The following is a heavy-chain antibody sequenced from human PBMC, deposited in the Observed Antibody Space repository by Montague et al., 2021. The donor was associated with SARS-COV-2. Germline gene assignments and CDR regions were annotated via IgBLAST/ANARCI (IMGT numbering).Heavy chain of an antibody. V-gene: IGHV4-39*01. CDR2: VLHSGNT. J-gene: IGHJ5*02. D-gene: IGHD3-10*01. CDR1: GASISSTSYY. CDR3: TKTDKGVVLHPRLGSFDA. Sequence: SETLSLTCTVSGASISSTSYYWGWIRQPPGKGLEWIGTVLHSGNTYYNPSLKSRLTISVDAPKQQLSLRLSSVTAADTAVYYCTKTDKGVVLHPRLGSFDAWGQGTLVIVSS.